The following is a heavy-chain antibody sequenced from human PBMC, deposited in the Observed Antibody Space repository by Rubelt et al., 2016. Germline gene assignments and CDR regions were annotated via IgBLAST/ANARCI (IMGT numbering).Heavy chain of an antibody. CDR3: ARSKDTAMVTDADWYFDL. J-gene: IGHJ2*01. D-gene: IGHD5-18*01. CDR1: GYSFKRYA. CDR2: ISTYNGDT. Sequence: QVQLVQSGVEVKEPGASIKVSCKTSGYSFKRYAISWVRQAPGQGLEWMGWISTYNGDTRYAQNFQGRVTMTTDTSTSTAYMELSSLRSEDTAVYYCARSKDTAMVTDADWYFDLWGRGTLVTVSS. V-gene: IGHV1-18*01.